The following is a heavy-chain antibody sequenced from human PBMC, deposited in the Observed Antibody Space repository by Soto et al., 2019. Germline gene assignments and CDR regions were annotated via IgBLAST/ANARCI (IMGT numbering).Heavy chain of an antibody. J-gene: IGHJ5*02. D-gene: IGHD3-22*01. Sequence: SETLSLTCTFSCGSVISNSYYWNWIRLPPGKGLEWIGYIYHTGSTQYSPSLKSRVIISVDTSKNQFFLKLSSVTAADTAVYYCARGSMYNFDSSGTEVWFDPWGQGTLVTVSS. CDR3: ARGSMYNFDSSGTEVWFDP. V-gene: IGHV4-61*01. CDR2: IYHTGST. CDR1: CGSVISNSYY.